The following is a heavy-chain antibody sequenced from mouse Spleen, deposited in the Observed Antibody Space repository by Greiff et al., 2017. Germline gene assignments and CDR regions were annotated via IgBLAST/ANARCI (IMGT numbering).Heavy chain of an antibody. CDR2: ISSGGSYT. J-gene: IGHJ1*01. CDR1: GFTFSSYG. CDR3: ARQGATTVGWYFDV. D-gene: IGHD1-1*01. Sequence: EVKLVESGGDLVKPGGSLKLSCAASGFTFSSYGMSWVRQTPDKRLEWVATISSGGSYTYYPDSVKGRFTISRDNAKNTLYLQMSSLKSEDTAMYYCARQGATTVGWYFDVWGAGTTVTVSS. V-gene: IGHV5-6*01.